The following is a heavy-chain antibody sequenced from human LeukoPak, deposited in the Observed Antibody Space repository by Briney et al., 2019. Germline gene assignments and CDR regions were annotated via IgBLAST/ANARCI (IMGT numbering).Heavy chain of an antibody. CDR2: ISGSGGST. V-gene: IGHV3-23*01. CDR1: GFTFSSYA. CDR3: AKDRRQQLVRGLDY. D-gene: IGHD6-13*01. J-gene: IGHJ4*02. Sequence: SGGSLRLSCAASGFTFSSYAMSWVRQAPGKGLEWVSAISGSGGSTYYADSVKGRFTISRDNSKKTLYLQMNSLRAEDPAVFYCAKDRRQQLVRGLDYWGQGTLVTVSS.